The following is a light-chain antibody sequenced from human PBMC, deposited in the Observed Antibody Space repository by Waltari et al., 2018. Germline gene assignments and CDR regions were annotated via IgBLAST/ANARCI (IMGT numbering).Light chain of an antibody. Sequence: EIVLTQSPATLSLSPGERATLSCRASQSVSTYLAGYQQKPGQAPRLLIYDASNRATGIPARFSGSGSGTDFTLTISSVEPEDSAVYYCMNSTKSLFTFGPGTKVHI. CDR1: QSVSTY. CDR2: DAS. J-gene: IGKJ3*01. CDR3: MNSTKSLFT. V-gene: IGKV3-11*01.